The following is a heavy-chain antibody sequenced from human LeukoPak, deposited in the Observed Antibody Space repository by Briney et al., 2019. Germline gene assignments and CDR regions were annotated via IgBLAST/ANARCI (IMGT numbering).Heavy chain of an antibody. D-gene: IGHD3-10*01. V-gene: IGHV1-2*02. Sequence: ASVKVSCKASGCTFTGYYMHWVRQAPGQGLEWMGWINPNSGGTNYAQKFQGRVTMTRDTSISTAYMELSRLRSDDTAVYYCARDPNGSGNWNYWGQGTLVTVSS. J-gene: IGHJ4*02. CDR2: INPNSGGT. CDR3: ARDPNGSGNWNY. CDR1: GCTFTGYY.